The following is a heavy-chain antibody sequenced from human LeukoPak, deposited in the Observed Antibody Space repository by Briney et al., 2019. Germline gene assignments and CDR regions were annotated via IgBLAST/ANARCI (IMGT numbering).Heavy chain of an antibody. CDR2: IYYSGST. Sequence: SETLSLTCTVSGGSISSYYWSWIRQPPGKGLEWIGYIYYSGSTNYNPSLRSRVTISVDTSKNQFSLKLSSVTAADTAMYYCARVDPRYSSSWYVSWYFDLWGRGTLVTVSS. J-gene: IGHJ2*01. CDR3: ARVDPRYSSSWYVSWYFDL. D-gene: IGHD6-13*01. CDR1: GGSISSYY. V-gene: IGHV4-59*01.